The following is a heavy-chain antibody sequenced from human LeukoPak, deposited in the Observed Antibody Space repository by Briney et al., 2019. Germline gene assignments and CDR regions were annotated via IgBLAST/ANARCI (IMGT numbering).Heavy chain of an antibody. CDR2: ISFDGRNK. CDR3: VKDGHSVTIFDY. V-gene: IGHV3-30*18. D-gene: IGHD4-17*01. CDR1: GFTFGSYG. J-gene: IGHJ4*02. Sequence: GGSLRLSCAASGFTFGSYGMHWVRQAPGKGLEWVAVISFDGRNKYFGDSVKGRFSISRDNSKNTLSLQMSSLRPEGTAVYYCVKDGHSVTIFDYWGRGTLVTVSS.